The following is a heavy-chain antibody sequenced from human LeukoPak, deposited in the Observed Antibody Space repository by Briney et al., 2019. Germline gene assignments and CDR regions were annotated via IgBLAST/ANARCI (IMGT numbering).Heavy chain of an antibody. J-gene: IGHJ4*02. CDR2: IKQDGSEK. D-gene: IGHD1-1*01. V-gene: IGHV3-7*01. Sequence: GGSLRLSCAASGFTFSSYWMSWVRQAPGKGLEWVANIKQDGSEKYYVDSVKGRFTISRDNAKNSLYLQMNSLRVEDTAVYYCARCTTGRTFGSLREIKRSREIDYWGQGTLVTVSS. CDR1: GFTFSSYW. CDR3: ARCTTGRTFGSLREIKRSREIDY.